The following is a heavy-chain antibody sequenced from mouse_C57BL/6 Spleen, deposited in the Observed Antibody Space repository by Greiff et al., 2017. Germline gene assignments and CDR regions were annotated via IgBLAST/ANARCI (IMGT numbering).Heavy chain of an antibody. CDR3: ARSSGRYYAMDD. CDR1: GYTFTSYW. CDR2: IDPSDSYT. D-gene: IGHD4-1*01. Sequence: QVHVKQPGAELVMPGASVKLSCKASGYTFTSYWMHWVKQRPGQGLEWIGEIDPSDSYTNYNQKFKGKSTLTVDKSSSTAYMQLSSLTSEDSAVYYCARSSGRYYAMDDWGQGTSVTVSS. J-gene: IGHJ4*01. V-gene: IGHV1-69*01.